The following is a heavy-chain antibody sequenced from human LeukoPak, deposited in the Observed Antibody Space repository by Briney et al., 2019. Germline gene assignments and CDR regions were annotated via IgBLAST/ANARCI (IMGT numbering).Heavy chain of an antibody. V-gene: IGHV4-4*07. J-gene: IGHJ3*02. CDR3: ARRFYYGSGSYYPPRNAFDI. CDR2: IYTSGST. Sequence: PSETLSLTCTVSGGSISSYYWSWIRQPAGKGLEWIGRIYTSGSTNYNPSLKSRVTMSVDTSKNQFSLKLSSVTAADTAVYYCARRFYYGSGSYYPPRNAFDIWGQGTMVTVSS. D-gene: IGHD3-10*01. CDR1: GGSISSYY.